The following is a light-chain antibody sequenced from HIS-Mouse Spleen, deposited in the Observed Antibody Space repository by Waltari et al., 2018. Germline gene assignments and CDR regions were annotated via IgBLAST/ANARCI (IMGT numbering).Light chain of an antibody. CDR3: CSYAGSSTWV. CDR2: EGS. CDR1: RSDVGSYNL. Sequence: QSALTQPASVSGSPGQSITISCTGPRSDVGSYNLVSWYQQHPGKAPKPMIYEGSKRPSGVSNRFSGSKSGNTASLTISGLQAEDEADYYCCSYAGSSTWVFGGGTKLTVL. V-gene: IGLV2-23*01. J-gene: IGLJ3*02.